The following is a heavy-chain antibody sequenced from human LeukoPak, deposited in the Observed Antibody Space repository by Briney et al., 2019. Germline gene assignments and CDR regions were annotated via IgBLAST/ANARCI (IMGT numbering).Heavy chain of an antibody. CDR3: AKGFYDTTGYPTFDY. Sequence: GRSLRLSCAASGFSFDDYAMHWVRQAPGKGLEWVSTISWNSGNIGYADSVKGRFTISRDNAKNSLYLQMNSLRTEDTALYYCAKGFYDTTGYPTFDYWGQGTLVTVSS. CDR1: GFSFDDYA. CDR2: ISWNSGNI. V-gene: IGHV3-9*01. D-gene: IGHD3-22*01. J-gene: IGHJ4*02.